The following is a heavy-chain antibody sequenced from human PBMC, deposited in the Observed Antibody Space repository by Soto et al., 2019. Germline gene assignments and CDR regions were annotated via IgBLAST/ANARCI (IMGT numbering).Heavy chain of an antibody. D-gene: IGHD6-19*01. CDR1: GGSIGSSNW. V-gene: IGHV4-4*02. CDR2: IYHSGST. CDR3: ARAGDSSGPVALGY. Sequence: PSETLSLTCAVSGGSIGSSNWWSWVRQPPGKGLEWIGYIYHSGSTYYNPSLKSRVTISVDRSKNQFSLKLSSVTAADTAVYYCARAGDSSGPVALGYWGQGTLVTVSS. J-gene: IGHJ4*02.